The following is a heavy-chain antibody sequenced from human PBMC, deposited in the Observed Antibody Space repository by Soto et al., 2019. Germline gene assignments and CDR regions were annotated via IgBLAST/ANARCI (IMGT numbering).Heavy chain of an antibody. J-gene: IGHJ4*02. CDR2: IYYSGST. CDR1: GGSISIGGYY. D-gene: IGHD1-26*01. V-gene: IGHV4-31*03. Sequence: HVQLQESGPGLGKPSQTLSLTCTVSGGSISIGGYYWSWIRQHQAKGLEWIGYIYYSGSTYYNPSLKSRVTISVDTSQNQFSLKLSGATAAHTAAYYCARDERVGGIPWWGKGTMVTVSA. CDR3: ARDERVGGIPW.